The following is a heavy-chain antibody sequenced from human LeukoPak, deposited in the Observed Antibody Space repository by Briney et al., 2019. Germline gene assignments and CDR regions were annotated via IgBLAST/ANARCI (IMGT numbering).Heavy chain of an antibody. V-gene: IGHV1-69*05. Sequence: SVKVSCKASGGTFSSYAISWVRQAPGQGLEWMGRIIPIFGTANYAQKFQGRVTITTDESTSTAYMELSSLRSEDTAVYYCARSQYCSSTSCYVGAYMDVWGKGTTVTVSS. CDR3: ARSQYCSSTSCYVGAYMDV. D-gene: IGHD2-2*01. J-gene: IGHJ6*03. CDR2: IIPIFGTA. CDR1: GGTFSSYA.